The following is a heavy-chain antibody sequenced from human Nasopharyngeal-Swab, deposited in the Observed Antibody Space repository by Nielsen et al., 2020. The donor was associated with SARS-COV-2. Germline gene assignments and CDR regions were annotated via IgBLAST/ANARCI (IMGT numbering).Heavy chain of an antibody. CDR3: ARGGIPPHFRSYFDY. CDR2: INPTGGST. D-gene: IGHD2-21*01. V-gene: IGHV1-46*01. CDR1: GYTFTSYY. J-gene: IGHJ4*02. Sequence: ASEKVSCKASGYTFTSYYMHWVRQAPGQGLEWMGIINPTGGSTSYAQKFQGRVTMTRDTSTSTGYMELSSLRSEDTALSYCARGGIPPHFRSYFDYWRQGTLVTVSS.